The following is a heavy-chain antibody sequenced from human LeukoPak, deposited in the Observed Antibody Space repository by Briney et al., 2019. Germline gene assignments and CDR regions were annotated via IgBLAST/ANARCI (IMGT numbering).Heavy chain of an antibody. Sequence: PGGSLRLSCVVSGFTFSEYWMTWVRQAPGKGREWVAVIWYDGNDKYYADSVKGRFTISRDNSKNTVYLQMNSLRAEDTAVYSCARPSGSGSPHHNWFDPWGQGTLVTVSS. CDR2: IWYDGNDK. CDR1: GFTFSEYW. D-gene: IGHD3-22*01. CDR3: ARPSGSGSPHHNWFDP. V-gene: IGHV3-33*08. J-gene: IGHJ5*02.